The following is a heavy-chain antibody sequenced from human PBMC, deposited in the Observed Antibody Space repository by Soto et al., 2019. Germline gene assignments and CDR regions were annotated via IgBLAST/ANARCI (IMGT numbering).Heavy chain of an antibody. CDR3: APDRRVAPPLPGNTHYFYSMHV. J-gene: IGHJ6*03. D-gene: IGHD6-13*01. Sequence: QAQLVQSGVEVKKPGASVKVSCKASGYSFTNYGITWVRQAPGQGFEWMGWISAYNGNTNYAQKFQGRGTMTTDASTSTAYLELWSLSSVDTPLYYSAPDRRVAPPLPGNTHYFYSMHVWGKGTTVTVSS. CDR2: ISAYNGNT. CDR1: GYSFTNYG. V-gene: IGHV1-18*01.